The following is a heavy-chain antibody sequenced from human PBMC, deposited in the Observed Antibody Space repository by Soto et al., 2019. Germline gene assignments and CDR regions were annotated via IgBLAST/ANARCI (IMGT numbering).Heavy chain of an antibody. CDR3: APLGFCTNGVCYGPYYDMDV. CDR1: GYTFTSYD. Sequence: AASVKVSCKASGYTFTSYDVMWVRQATGQGLEWMGWVNPNSGNTDSAQKFQGRVTMTWDTSINTAYMELSSLRSEDTAVYYCAPLGFCTNGVCYGPYYDMDVWGQGATVTVSS. V-gene: IGHV1-8*01. CDR2: VNPNSGNT. J-gene: IGHJ6*02. D-gene: IGHD2-8*01.